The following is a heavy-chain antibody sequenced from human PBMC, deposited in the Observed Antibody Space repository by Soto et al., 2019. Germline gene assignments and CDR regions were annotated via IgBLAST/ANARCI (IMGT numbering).Heavy chain of an antibody. J-gene: IGHJ4*02. CDR3: ARVLSHRVAIRGVIDD. CDR1: GYTFTSYA. V-gene: IGHV1-3*01. Sequence: GASVKVSCKASGYTFTSYAMHWVRQAPGQRLEWMGWINAGNGNTKYSQKFQGRVTITRDTSASTAYMELSSLRSEDTAVYYCARVLSHRVAIRGVIDDWGQGTLVTVSS. D-gene: IGHD3-10*01. CDR2: INAGNGNT.